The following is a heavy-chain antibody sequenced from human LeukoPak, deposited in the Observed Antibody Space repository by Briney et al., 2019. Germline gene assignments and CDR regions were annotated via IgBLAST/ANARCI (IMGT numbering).Heavy chain of an antibody. Sequence: TGGSLRLSCAASGFTFSSYGMHWVRQAPGKGLEWVAVISYDGSNKYYADSVKGRFTISRDNSKNTLYLQMNSLRAEDTAVNYCAKGDYSDPEKVGFYYYGMDVWGQGTTVTVSS. J-gene: IGHJ6*02. CDR3: AKGDYSDPEKVGFYYYGMDV. CDR2: ISYDGSNK. D-gene: IGHD4/OR15-4a*01. CDR1: GFTFSSYG. V-gene: IGHV3-30*18.